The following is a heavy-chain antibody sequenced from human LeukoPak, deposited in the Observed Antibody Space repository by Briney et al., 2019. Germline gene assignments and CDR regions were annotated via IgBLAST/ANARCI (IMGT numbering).Heavy chain of an antibody. CDR3: ARRMYYDILTGYSNWFDP. CDR1: GGSISSSSYY. CDR2: IYYSGST. V-gene: IGHV4-39*01. Sequence: SETLSLTCTVSGGSISSSSYYWVWIRQPPGKGLEWIGSIYYSGSTYYNPSLKSRVTISVDTSKNQFSLKLSSVTAADTAVYYCARRMYYDILTGYSNWFDPWGQGTLVTVSS. J-gene: IGHJ5*02. D-gene: IGHD3-9*01.